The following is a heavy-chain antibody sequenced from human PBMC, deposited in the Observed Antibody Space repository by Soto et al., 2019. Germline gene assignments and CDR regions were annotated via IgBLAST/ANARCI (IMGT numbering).Heavy chain of an antibody. Sequence: GGSLRLSCAASGFTFSSYAMSWVRQAPGKGLEWVSGIGGTGGTTYHTDSVKGRFTISRDNSKNTLSLQMNSLRAKDTAVYYCAKTNKWGGYYNGDYYGMDVWGQGTTVTVSS. D-gene: IGHD3-3*01. J-gene: IGHJ6*02. V-gene: IGHV3-23*01. CDR1: GFTFSSYA. CDR3: AKTNKWGGYYNGDYYGMDV. CDR2: IGGTGGTT.